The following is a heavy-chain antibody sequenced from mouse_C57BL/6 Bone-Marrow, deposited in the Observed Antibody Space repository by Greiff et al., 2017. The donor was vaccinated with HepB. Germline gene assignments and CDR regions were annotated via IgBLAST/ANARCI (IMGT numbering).Heavy chain of an antibody. D-gene: IGHD2-4*01. Sequence: EVKLMESGGDLVKPGGSLKLSCAASGFTFSSYGMSWVRQTPDKRLEWVATISSGGSYTYYPDTMERRFIISRDNTKKTLYLQMSSLRSEDTALYYCARHGDYDGVGAMDYWGQGTSVTVSS. CDR2: ISSGGSYT. CDR1: GFTFSSYG. J-gene: IGHJ4*01. V-gene: IGHV5-6*01. CDR3: ARHGDYDGVGAMDY.